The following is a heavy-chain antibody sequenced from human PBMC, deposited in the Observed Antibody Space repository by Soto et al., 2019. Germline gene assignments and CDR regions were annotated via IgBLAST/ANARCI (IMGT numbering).Heavy chain of an antibody. CDR1: GGTFSSYA. D-gene: IGHD2-15*01. Sequence: ASVKVSCKASGGTFSSYAISWVRQAPGQGLEWMGGIIPIFGTANYAQKFQGRVTITADESTSTAYMELSSLRSEDTAVYYCARGYCSGGSCYSNWFGPWGQGTLVTVSS. CDR3: ARGYCSGGSCYSNWFGP. CDR2: IIPIFGTA. J-gene: IGHJ5*02. V-gene: IGHV1-69*13.